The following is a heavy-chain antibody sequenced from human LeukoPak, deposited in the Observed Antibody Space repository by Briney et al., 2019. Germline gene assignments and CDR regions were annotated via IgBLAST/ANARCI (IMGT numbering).Heavy chain of an antibody. CDR3: AKDFDSYYDSTGYGASFSY. D-gene: IGHD3-22*01. CDR1: GFTFSSYE. Sequence: GGSLRLSCAASGFTFSSYEMNWVRQAPGKGLEWVSYISSSGGTIYYADSVKGRFTISRDNSKNTLYLQMNNLRAEDTALYYCAKDFDSYYDSTGYGASFSYWGQGTLVTVSS. CDR2: ISSSGGTI. J-gene: IGHJ4*02. V-gene: IGHV3-48*03.